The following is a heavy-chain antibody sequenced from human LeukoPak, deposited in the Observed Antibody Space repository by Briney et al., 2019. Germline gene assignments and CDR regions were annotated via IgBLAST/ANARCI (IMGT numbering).Heavy chain of an antibody. CDR2: INHSGST. J-gene: IGHJ4*02. Sequence: WETLSLTCTVSGGSISSGGYYWGWIRQPPWKGLEWIGEINHSGSTNYNPSLKSRVTISVDTSKNQFSLKLSSVTAADTAVYYCRAAFSHYDILTGSDYWGQGTLVTVSS. V-gene: IGHV4-39*01. D-gene: IGHD3-9*01. CDR1: GGSISSGGYY. CDR3: RAAFSHYDILTGSDY.